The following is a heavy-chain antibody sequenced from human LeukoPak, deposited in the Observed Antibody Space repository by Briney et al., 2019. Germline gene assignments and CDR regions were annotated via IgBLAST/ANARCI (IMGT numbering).Heavy chain of an antibody. CDR1: GFTFSSYW. J-gene: IGHJ3*02. Sequence: GGSLRLSCAVSGFTFSSYWMSWVRQAPGKGLEWVANIKQDGSEKYYVDSVKGRFTISRDNAKNSLYLQMNSLRAEDTAVYYCAREDYDILTGYYIGAFDIWGQGTMVTVSS. V-gene: IGHV3-7*01. D-gene: IGHD3-9*01. CDR3: AREDYDILTGYYIGAFDI. CDR2: IKQDGSEK.